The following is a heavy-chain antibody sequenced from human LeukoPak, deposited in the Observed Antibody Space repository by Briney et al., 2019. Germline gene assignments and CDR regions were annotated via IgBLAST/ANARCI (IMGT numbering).Heavy chain of an antibody. CDR3: AGAVSVYYFDY. J-gene: IGHJ4*02. D-gene: IGHD5/OR15-5a*01. V-gene: IGHV4-31*03. CDR1: GGSISSGGYY. CDR2: IYYSGST. Sequence: SQTLSLTCTVSGGSISSGGYYWSWTRQHPGKGLEWIGYIYYSGSTYYNPSLKSRVTISVDTSKNQFFLKLSSVTAADTAVYYRAGAVSVYYFDYWGQGTLVTVSS.